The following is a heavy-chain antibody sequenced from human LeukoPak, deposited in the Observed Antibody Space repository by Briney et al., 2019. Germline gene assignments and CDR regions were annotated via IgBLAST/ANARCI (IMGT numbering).Heavy chain of an antibody. V-gene: IGHV3-33*01. CDR2: IWYDGSNK. D-gene: IGHD3-10*01. CDR3: ARRDSMVRGVINYSYYYGMDV. J-gene: IGHJ6*02. CDR1: GFTFSSYG. Sequence: GRSLRLSCAASGFTFSSYGMHWVRQAPGKGLEWVAVIWYDGSNKYYADSVKGRFTISRDNSKNTLYLELNSLGAGDTAVYYCARRDSMVRGVINYSYYYGMDVWGQGTTVTVSS.